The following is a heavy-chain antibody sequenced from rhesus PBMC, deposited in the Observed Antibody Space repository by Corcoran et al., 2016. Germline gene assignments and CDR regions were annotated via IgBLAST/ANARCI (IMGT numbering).Heavy chain of an antibody. CDR2: LNPGDADT. Sequence: EVQLVQSGAEVKRPGESLRISCKTSGYSFTSSWISWVRQMPGKGLEWMGSLNPGDADTRYNPSFQGHVTISADKSISTTYLQWSSLKASDTATYYCAKDQGWVWGRGVLVTVSS. CDR1: GYSFTSSW. D-gene: IGHD2-21*01. CDR3: AKDQGWV. V-gene: IGHV5S1*01. J-gene: IGHJ5-2*02.